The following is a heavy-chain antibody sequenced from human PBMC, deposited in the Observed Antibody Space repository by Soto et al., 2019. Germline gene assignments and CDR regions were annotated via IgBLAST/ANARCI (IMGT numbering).Heavy chain of an antibody. D-gene: IGHD3-9*01. CDR2: INDRGAV. CDR1: GGSFGGYY. J-gene: IGHJ2*01. CDR3: ARESHDILTGPPWVWYFDL. V-gene: IGHV4-34*02. Sequence: QLQQWGAGPLRPLETLSLTCGVSGGSFGGYYWAWIRQSPEKGLEWIGEINDRGAVNYNPSLKSRVSMSVVRSKSHYCLTLRSVTAADTAIYYCARESHDILTGPPWVWYFDLWGRGTLVTVSS.